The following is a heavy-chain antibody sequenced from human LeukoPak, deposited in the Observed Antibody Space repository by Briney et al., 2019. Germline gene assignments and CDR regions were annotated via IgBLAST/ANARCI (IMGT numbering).Heavy chain of an antibody. Sequence: GGSLRLSCTTSGFTFSHYEMNWVRQAPGKGLEWVSYISSSGSTRYDADSVKRRFTISRDNAKNSLHLQMNSLRAEDTAVYYCAREPFRDYDSSGYFDFWGQGTPVTVSS. D-gene: IGHD3-22*01. CDR3: AREPFRDYDSSGYFDF. CDR2: ISSSGSTR. CDR1: GFTFSHYE. V-gene: IGHV3-48*03. J-gene: IGHJ4*02.